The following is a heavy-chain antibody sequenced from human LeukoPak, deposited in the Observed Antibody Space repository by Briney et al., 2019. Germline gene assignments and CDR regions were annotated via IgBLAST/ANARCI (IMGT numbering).Heavy chain of an antibody. D-gene: IGHD1-26*01. CDR1: GYTLTELS. J-gene: IGHJ3*02. V-gene: IGHV1-24*01. CDR3: ATPSYSGSYFWAFDI. Sequence: GASVKVSCKVSGYTLTELSMHWVRQAPGKGLEWMGGFDPEDGETIYAQKFQGRVTMTEDTSTDTAYMELSSLRSEDTAVYYCATPSYSGSYFWAFDIWGQGTMVTVSS. CDR2: FDPEDGET.